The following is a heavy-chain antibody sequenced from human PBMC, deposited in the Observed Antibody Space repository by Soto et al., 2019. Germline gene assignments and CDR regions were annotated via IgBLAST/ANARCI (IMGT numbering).Heavy chain of an antibody. CDR2: TYYSGST. J-gene: IGHJ3*02. CDR3: ARPRQQLVSGQRMNDAFDI. V-gene: IGHV4-59*08. CDR1: GGSISSYY. Sequence: SETLSLTCTVSGGSISSYYWSWIRQPPGKGLEWIGYTYYSGSTNYNPSLKSRVTISVDTSKNQFSLKLSSVTAADTAVYYCARPRQQLVSGQRMNDAFDIWGQGTMVTVSS. D-gene: IGHD6-13*01.